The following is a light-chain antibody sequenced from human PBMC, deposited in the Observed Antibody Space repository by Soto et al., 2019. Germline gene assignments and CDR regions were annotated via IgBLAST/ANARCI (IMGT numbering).Light chain of an antibody. V-gene: IGLV2-14*01. CDR2: EVS. J-gene: IGLJ1*01. CDR3: SSYRSDTTYV. CDR1: SSDVGGYNY. Sequence: QSALTQPASVSGSPGQSITISCTGTSSDVGGYNYVSWYQHHPGKAPKLMIHEVSDRPSGISNRFSGSKSDNTASLTISGLQAEDEADYYCSSYRSDTTYVFGTGTXLTVL.